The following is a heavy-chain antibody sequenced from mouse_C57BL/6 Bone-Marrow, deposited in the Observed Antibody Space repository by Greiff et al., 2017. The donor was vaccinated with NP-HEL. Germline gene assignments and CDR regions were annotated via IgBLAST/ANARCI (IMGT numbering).Heavy chain of an antibody. CDR3: ARHKGNSPCAY. V-gene: IGHV5-2*03. J-gene: IGHJ3*01. CDR2: INRDGGST. CDR1: EYEFPSHD. D-gene: IGHD2-1*01. Sequence: EVKLVESGGGLVQPGESLKLSCESNEYEFPSHDMSWVRKTPETRLELVAAINRDGGSTYYPDTMERRFIISRDTTKKTRYLQMSSLRSDDTALYYCARHKGNSPCAYWGQGTLVTVSA.